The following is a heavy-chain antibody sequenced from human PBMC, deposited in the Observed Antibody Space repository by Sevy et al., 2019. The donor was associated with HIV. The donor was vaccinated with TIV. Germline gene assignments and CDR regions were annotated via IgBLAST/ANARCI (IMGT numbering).Heavy chain of an antibody. CDR3: AKVAVPADIDPFYYYAYGMDV. CDR1: GFTFSNYA. CDR2: ISGSGDST. J-gene: IGHJ6*02. D-gene: IGHD2-2*01. V-gene: IGHV3-23*01. Sequence: GGSLRLSCAASGFTFSNYAINWVRQAPGKGLEWVSRISGSGDSTFYADSVKGRFTISRDNSKNTVHLQMNSLGVEDTAVYYCAKVAVPADIDPFYYYAYGMDVWGQGTTVTVSS.